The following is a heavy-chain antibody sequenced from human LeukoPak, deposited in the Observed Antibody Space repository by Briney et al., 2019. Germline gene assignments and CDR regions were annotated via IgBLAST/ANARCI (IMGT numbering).Heavy chain of an antibody. CDR1: GFTFSSYS. J-gene: IGHJ2*01. D-gene: IGHD4-17*01. V-gene: IGHV3-21*01. Sequence: GGSLRLSCAASGFTFSSYSMNWVRQAPGKGLEWVSSISSSSSYIYYADSVEGRFTISRDNAKNSLYLQMNSLRAEDTAVYYCARSPARLRPNWYFDLWGRGTLVTVSS. CDR3: ARSPARLRPNWYFDL. CDR2: ISSSSSYI.